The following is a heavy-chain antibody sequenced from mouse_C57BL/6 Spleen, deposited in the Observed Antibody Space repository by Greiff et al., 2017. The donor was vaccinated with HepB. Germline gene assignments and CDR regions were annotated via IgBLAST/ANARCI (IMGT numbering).Heavy chain of an antibody. V-gene: IGHV6-3*01. D-gene: IGHD3-2*02. J-gene: IGHJ3*01. CDR2: IRLKSDNYAT. CDR1: GFTFSNYW. CDR3: TGGSSGYGFAY. Sequence: EVQGVESGGGLVQPGGSMKLSCVASGFTFSNYWMNWVRQSPEKGLEWVAQIRLKSDNYATHYAESVKGRFTISRDDSKSSVYLQMNNLRAEDTGMYYCTGGSSGYGFAYWGQGTLVTVSA.